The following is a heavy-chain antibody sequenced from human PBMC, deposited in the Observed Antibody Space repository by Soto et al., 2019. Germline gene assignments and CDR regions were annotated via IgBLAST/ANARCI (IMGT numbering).Heavy chain of an antibody. J-gene: IGHJ4*02. CDR3: AKDPKGYYGSGTNYYFDY. CDR1: GFSFSSYA. Sequence: GRSLRLSCAASGFSFSSYAMSWVRQAPGKGLEWVSGISDSAGSTYYADSVKGRFTISRDNSKNILYLQMNSLRVEDTAVYYCAKDPKGYYGSGTNYYFDYWGQGTLVTVSS. D-gene: IGHD3-10*01. V-gene: IGHV3-23*01. CDR2: ISDSAGST.